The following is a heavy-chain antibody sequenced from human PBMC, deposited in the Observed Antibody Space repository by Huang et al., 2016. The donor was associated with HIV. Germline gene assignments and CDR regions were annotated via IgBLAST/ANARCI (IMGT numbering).Heavy chain of an antibody. CDR1: GFTFSSYW. V-gene: IGHV3-74*03. J-gene: IGHJ3*02. D-gene: IGHD2-8*02. Sequence: EVQLVESGGGLVQPGGSLRLSCAASGFTFSSYWMHWVRQAPGKGLGVLSRINNDGSITTYADSVKGRITISRDNARNTMYLQMTTLSAGDTAVYYCARHRSSGGVEEAFDIWGPGTLVTVAS. CDR3: ARHRSSGGVEEAFDI. CDR2: INNDGSIT.